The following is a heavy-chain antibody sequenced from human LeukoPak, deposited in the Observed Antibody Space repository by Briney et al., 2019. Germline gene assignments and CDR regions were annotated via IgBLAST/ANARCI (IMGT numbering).Heavy chain of an antibody. D-gene: IGHD4-11*01. Sequence: GTLRLSCAASGITFSSYPMSWVRQAPGRGLEWVSVISGNSGATYYADSVKGRFTISRDNAKNTVYLQMNNLRGEDTALYYCSKAGDTNYYRHGDYWGQGTLVTVSS. CDR1: GITFSSYP. J-gene: IGHJ4*02. CDR3: SKAGDTNYYRHGDY. V-gene: IGHV3-23*01. CDR2: ISGNSGAT.